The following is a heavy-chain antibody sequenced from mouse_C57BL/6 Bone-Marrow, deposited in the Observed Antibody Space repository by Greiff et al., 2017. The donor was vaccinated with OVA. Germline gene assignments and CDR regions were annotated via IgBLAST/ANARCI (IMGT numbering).Heavy chain of an antibody. CDR1: GFTFSSYG. J-gene: IGHJ3*01. CDR2: ISRGGSYT. V-gene: IGHV5-6*01. Sequence: EVQLVESGGDLVKPGGSLKLSCAASGFTFSSYGMSWVRQTPDKRLEWVATISRGGSYTYYPDSVQGRFTISSANAKNTLYLQMSSLKSEDTAMYYCAREWAYYYGSSLAWFAYWGQGTLVTVSA. D-gene: IGHD1-1*01. CDR3: AREWAYYYGSSLAWFAY.